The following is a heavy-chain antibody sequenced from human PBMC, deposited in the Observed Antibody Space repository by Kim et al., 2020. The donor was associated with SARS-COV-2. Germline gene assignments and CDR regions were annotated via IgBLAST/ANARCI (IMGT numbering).Heavy chain of an antibody. CDR1: GYTFTSYG. D-gene: IGHD6-19*01. J-gene: IGHJ6*02. V-gene: IGHV1-18*04. CDR3: ARDFQGQWPSANYYYYYGMDV. Sequence: ASVKVSCKASGYTFTSYGISWVRQAPGQGLEWMGWISAYNGNTNYAQKLQGRVTMTTDTSTSTAYMELRSLRSDDTAVYYCARDFQGQWPSANYYYYYGMDVWGQGTTVTVSS. CDR2: ISAYNGNT.